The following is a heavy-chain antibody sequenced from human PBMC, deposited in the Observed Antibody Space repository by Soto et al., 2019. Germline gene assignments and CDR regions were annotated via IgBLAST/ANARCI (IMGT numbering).Heavy chain of an antibody. D-gene: IGHD3-16*01. Sequence: GGSLRLSCAASGFTFDDYTMHWVRQRAGKGLEWVSLVSWDSGNRIYADSVQGRFTISRDDSNSSLFLQMNSLRTEDTAVYFCVKGASGAGFVFDLWGRGTTVTVSS. CDR3: VKGASGAGFVFDL. CDR2: VSWDSGNR. J-gene: IGHJ3*01. V-gene: IGHV3-43*01. CDR1: GFTFDDYT.